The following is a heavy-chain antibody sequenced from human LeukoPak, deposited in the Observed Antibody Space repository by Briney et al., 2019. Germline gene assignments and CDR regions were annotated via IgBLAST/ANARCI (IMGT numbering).Heavy chain of an antibody. CDR1: GFTFSSYS. Sequence: SGGSLRLSCAASGFTFSSYSMNWVRQAPGKGLEWVSSISSSSTYIYYADSVKGRFTISRDNAKNPLYLQMNSLRVEDTAVYYCARVGCSGGRCPGYGMDVWGQGTTVTVSS. CDR2: ISSSSTYI. D-gene: IGHD2-15*01. V-gene: IGHV3-21*01. CDR3: ARVGCSGGRCPGYGMDV. J-gene: IGHJ6*02.